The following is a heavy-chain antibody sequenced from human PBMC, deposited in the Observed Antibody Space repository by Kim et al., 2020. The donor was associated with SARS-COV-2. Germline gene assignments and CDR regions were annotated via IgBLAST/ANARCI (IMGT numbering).Heavy chain of an antibody. CDR3: AKDRGVYGMDV. D-gene: IGHD3-10*01. J-gene: IGHJ6*02. V-gene: IGHV3-23*01. Sequence: YADSVKGRFPISRDNSKNTVYLQMNSLRAEDTAVYYCAKDRGVYGMDVWGQGTTVTVSS.